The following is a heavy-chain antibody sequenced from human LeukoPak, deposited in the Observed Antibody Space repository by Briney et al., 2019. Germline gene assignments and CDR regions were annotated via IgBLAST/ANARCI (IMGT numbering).Heavy chain of an antibody. J-gene: IGHJ4*02. V-gene: IGHV3-21*04. D-gene: IGHD6-13*01. CDR1: GFTFSSYS. CDR2: ISSSSSYI. Sequence: GGSLRLSCAASGFTFSSYSMNWVRQAPGKGLEWVSSISSSSSYIYYADSVKGRFTISRDNAKNSLYLQMNSLRAEDTAVYYCAKEGYSSSWYYEPTDYWGQGTLVTVSS. CDR3: AKEGYSSSWYYEPTDY.